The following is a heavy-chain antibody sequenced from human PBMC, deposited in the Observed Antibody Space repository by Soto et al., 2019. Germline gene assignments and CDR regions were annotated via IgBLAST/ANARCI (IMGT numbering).Heavy chain of an antibody. CDR1: GFTFSSYP. J-gene: IGHJ6*02. CDR2: ISYDGSNK. Sequence: PGGSLRLSCAASGFTFSSYPMHWVRQAPGKGLEWVAVISYDGSNKYYADSVKGRFTVSRDNSKTTLYLQMNSLRAEDTAVYYCARDKGYSSSPGRYYYYYGMDVWGQGTTVTVSS. V-gene: IGHV3-30-3*01. CDR3: ARDKGYSSSPGRYYYYYGMDV. D-gene: IGHD6-6*01.